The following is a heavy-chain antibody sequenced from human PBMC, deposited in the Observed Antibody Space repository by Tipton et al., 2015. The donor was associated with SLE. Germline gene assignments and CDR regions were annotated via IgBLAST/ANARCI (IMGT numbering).Heavy chain of an antibody. J-gene: IGHJ3*02. CDR1: GGSFSGYY. CDR2: INHSGST. CDR3: ARGVVGATPDAFDI. V-gene: IGHV4-34*01. D-gene: IGHD1-26*01. Sequence: TLSLTCAVYGGSFSGYYWSWIRQPPGKGLEWIGEINHSGSTNYNPSLKSRVTISVGTSKNQFSLKLSSVTAADTAVYYCARGVVGATPDAFDIWGQGTMVTVSS.